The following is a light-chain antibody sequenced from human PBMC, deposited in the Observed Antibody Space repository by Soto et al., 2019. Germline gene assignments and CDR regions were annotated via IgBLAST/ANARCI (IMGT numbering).Light chain of an antibody. J-gene: IGKJ3*01. Sequence: DIQMTQSPSSLSASVGDTVTITCRASQSIISYLNWYQQKPGKAPKLLIYAASSLQSGVPSRFSGSGSGTDFTLTISSLQPEDFATYYCQQSYITPLTFGPGTKVDI. CDR3: QQSYITPLT. CDR2: AAS. V-gene: IGKV1-39*01. CDR1: QSIISY.